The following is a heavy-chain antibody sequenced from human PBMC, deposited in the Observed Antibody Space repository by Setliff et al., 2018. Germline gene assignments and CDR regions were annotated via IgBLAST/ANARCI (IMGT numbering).Heavy chain of an antibody. CDR3: ARQYCSGGTCYFDY. V-gene: IGHV4-59*01. J-gene: IGHJ4*02. CDR1: GGSISTYY. D-gene: IGHD2-15*01. Sequence: SETLSLTCTVSGGSISTYYWSWIRQSPGKGLEWIGYVYFSGSATYNPSLKSRVTISVDTSKNQFSLKVRSVTAADTAVYYRARQYCSGGTCYFDYWGQGTLVTVSS. CDR2: VYFSGSA.